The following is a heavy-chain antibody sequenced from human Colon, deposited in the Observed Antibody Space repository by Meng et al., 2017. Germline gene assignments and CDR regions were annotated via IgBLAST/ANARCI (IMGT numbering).Heavy chain of an antibody. D-gene: IGHD2-15*01. Sequence: GESLKISCATSGFIFTSYWMHWVRQAPGKGLVWVSRINGDGSDTTYADSVKGRFTISRDNAKNTLYLQMSSLRAEDTAVYYCVRDLRVVIVSGTRGYFYGMDDWGQGTTVTVSS. CDR3: VRDLRVVIVSGTRGYFYGMDD. CDR1: GFIFTSYW. V-gene: IGHV3-74*01. CDR2: INGDGSDT. J-gene: IGHJ6*02.